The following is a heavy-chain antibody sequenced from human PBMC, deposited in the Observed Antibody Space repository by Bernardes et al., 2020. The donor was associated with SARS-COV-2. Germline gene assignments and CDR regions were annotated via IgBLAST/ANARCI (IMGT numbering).Heavy chain of an antibody. CDR2: ISRGGTYI. D-gene: IGHD1-26*01. Sequence: GVLQISCAASGFSFLSYDMNCVRQTPGRGLQWVSSISRGGTYISYADSVKGRFAVSRDNAKNSLYLQMNGLRAEDTAIYYCATKWDLYGGALGWGQGTLVTVS. J-gene: IGHJ4*02. CDR1: GFSFLSYD. V-gene: IGHV3-21*01. CDR3: ATKWDLYGGALG.